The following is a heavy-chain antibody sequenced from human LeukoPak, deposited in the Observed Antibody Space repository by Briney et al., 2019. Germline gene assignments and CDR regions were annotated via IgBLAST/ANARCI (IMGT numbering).Heavy chain of an antibody. D-gene: IGHD3-9*01. CDR1: GFTVSSNY. J-gene: IGHJ6*02. V-gene: IGHV3-53*05. CDR3: ARALVLRYFDEKQIGVDPDYYYGMDV. Sequence: PGGSLRLSCAASGFTVSSNYMSWVRQAPGKGLEWVSVIYSGGSTYYADSVKGRFTISRDNSKNTLYLQMNSLRAEDTAVYYCARALVLRYFDEKQIGVDPDYYYGMDVWGQGTTVTVSS. CDR2: IYSGGST.